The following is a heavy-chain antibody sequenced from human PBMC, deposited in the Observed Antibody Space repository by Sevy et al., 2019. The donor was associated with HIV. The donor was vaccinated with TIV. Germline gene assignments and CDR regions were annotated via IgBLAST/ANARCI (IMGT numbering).Heavy chain of an antibody. D-gene: IGHD3-10*01. Sequence: GGSLRLSCAVSGFTFSIYAMSWVRQAPGKGLEWVSVISFSGGTTYYADSVKGRFTISRDNSKNTLYLQMNSLRAEDTAVYYGVKERGSESYYTGDFDDWGQGTLVTVSS. J-gene: IGHJ4*02. CDR2: ISFSGGTT. V-gene: IGHV3-23*01. CDR1: GFTFSIYA. CDR3: VKERGSESYYTGDFDD.